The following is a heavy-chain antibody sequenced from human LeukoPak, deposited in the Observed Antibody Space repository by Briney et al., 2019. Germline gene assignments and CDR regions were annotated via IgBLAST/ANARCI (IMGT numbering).Heavy chain of an antibody. V-gene: IGHV4-59*01. CDR2: VSDSGST. D-gene: IGHD3-3*01. CDR3: AADDFWSGYSNGPFDY. J-gene: IGHJ4*02. CDR1: AGAISSYY. Sequence: PSETLSLTCTVSAGAISSYYWSWIRQPPGKGLEWIGYVSDSGSTNYNPSLNSRVTISVDTSKNQFSLKLGSVTAADTAVYYCAADDFWSGYSNGPFDYWGQGTLVTVSS.